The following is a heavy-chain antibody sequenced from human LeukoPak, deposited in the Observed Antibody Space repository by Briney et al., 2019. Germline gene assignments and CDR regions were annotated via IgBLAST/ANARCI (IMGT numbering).Heavy chain of an antibody. V-gene: IGHV3-20*04. CDR1: GFTFDDYG. CDR2: INWNGGST. CDR3: ARGYYYDSSGYYLAGDDYYYYMDV. Sequence: GGSLRLSCAASGFTFDDYGMSWVRQAPGKGLEWVSGINWNGGSTGYADSVKGRFTISRDNAKNSLYLQMNSLRAEDTALYYCARGYYYDSSGYYLAGDDYYYYMDVWGKGTTVTVSS. J-gene: IGHJ6*03. D-gene: IGHD3-22*01.